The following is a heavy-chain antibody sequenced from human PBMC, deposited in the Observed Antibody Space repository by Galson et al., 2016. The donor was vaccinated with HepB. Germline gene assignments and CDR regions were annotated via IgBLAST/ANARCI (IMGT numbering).Heavy chain of an antibody. CDR1: GYTFTGYY. CDR2: IKPNSGDT. V-gene: IGHV1-2*04. Sequence: SVKVSCKASGYTFTGYYIHWVRQAPGQGLEWMGWIKPNSGDTNYAQQFQDWVTMTSDTSISTAYMELRGLKSDDTAIYYCARMALGSRYFYGMDVWGQGTTVTVSS. J-gene: IGHJ6*02. D-gene: IGHD6-19*01. CDR3: ARMALGSRYFYGMDV.